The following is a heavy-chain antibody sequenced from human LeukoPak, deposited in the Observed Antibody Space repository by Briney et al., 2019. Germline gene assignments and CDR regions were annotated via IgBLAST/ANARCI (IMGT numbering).Heavy chain of an antibody. Sequence: ASVKVSCKASGYTFTSYGISWVRQAPGQGLEWMGWISAYNGNTNYAQKLQGRVTMTTDTSTSTAYMELRSLRSDDTAVYYCARVVLLWFGEFSYFDYWGQGTLVTVSS. J-gene: IGHJ4*02. CDR3: ARVVLLWFGEFSYFDY. V-gene: IGHV1-18*01. CDR2: ISAYNGNT. CDR1: GYTFTSYG. D-gene: IGHD3-10*01.